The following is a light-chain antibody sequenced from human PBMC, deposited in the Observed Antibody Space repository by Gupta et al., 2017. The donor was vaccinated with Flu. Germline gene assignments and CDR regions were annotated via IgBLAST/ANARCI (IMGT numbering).Light chain of an antibody. Sequence: GQTASVGCGGNNIGSETVHWYQQKPGQAPVLVLYDDDFRPSGIPERFSGSNSGNTATLTIRRVEAGDEADYYCQVGDTASDHWLFGAGTTLTVV. CDR2: DDD. CDR3: QVGDTASDHWL. J-gene: IGLJ3*02. V-gene: IGLV3-21*02. CDR1: NIGSET.